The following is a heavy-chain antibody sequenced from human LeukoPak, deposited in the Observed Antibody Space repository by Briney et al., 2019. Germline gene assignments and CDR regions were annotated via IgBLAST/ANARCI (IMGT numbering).Heavy chain of an antibody. CDR2: ISYDGSNK. CDR3: ARVRWLQLIDY. V-gene: IGHV3-30*03. D-gene: IGHD5-24*01. J-gene: IGHJ4*02. Sequence: PGGSLRLSCAASGFTFSSYGMRWVRQAPGKGLEWVAVISYDGSNKYYADSVKGRFTISRDNSKNTLYLQMNSLRAEDTAVYYCARVRWLQLIDYWGQGALVTVSS. CDR1: GFTFSSYG.